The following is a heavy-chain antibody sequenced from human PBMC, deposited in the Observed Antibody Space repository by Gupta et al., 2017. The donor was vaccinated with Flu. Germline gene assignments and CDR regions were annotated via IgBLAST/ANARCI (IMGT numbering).Heavy chain of an antibody. CDR3: AKDILKKSVWGSGRHDSRYYYYGMDV. Sequence: EVQLVESGGGLVQPGRSLSLSCAASGFTFDDYAMHWVRQAPGKGLEWVSGISWNSGSIGYADSEKGRFTISRDNAKNSLYLQMNSLRAEDTALYYCAKDILKKSVWGSGRHDSRYYYYGMDVWGQGTTVTVSS. CDR2: ISWNSGSI. J-gene: IGHJ6*02. CDR1: GFTFDDYA. V-gene: IGHV3-9*01. D-gene: IGHD3-10*01.